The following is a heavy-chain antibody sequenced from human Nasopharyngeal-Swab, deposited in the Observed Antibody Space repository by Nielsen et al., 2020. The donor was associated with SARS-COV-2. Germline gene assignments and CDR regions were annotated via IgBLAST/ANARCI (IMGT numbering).Heavy chain of an antibody. CDR1: GFTFINYA. CDR2: ISARGTST. J-gene: IGHJ4*02. V-gene: IGHV3-23*01. Sequence: GESLKISCVASGFTFINYAMSWARQAPGKGLEWVSTISARGTSTFYVDSVKGRFTISRDNSKNTLHVQMSSLRAEDTAVYYCAREGHGTPIDFWGQGTLVTVSS. CDR3: AREGHGTPIDF.